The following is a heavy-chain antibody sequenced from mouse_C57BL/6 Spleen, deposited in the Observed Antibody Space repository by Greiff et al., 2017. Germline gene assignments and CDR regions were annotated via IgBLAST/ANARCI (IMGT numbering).Heavy chain of an antibody. D-gene: IGHD3-2*02. J-gene: IGHJ4*01. V-gene: IGHV1-69*01. CDR1: GYTFTSYW. Sequence: QVQLQQPGAELVMPGASVKLSCKASGYTFTSYWMHWVKQRPGQGLEWIGEIDPSDSYTNYNQKFKGKSTMTVDKSSSTAYMQLSTLTAEDSAVYYCARYDSSWAYAMDYWGQGTSVTVSS. CDR3: ARYDSSWAYAMDY. CDR2: IDPSDSYT.